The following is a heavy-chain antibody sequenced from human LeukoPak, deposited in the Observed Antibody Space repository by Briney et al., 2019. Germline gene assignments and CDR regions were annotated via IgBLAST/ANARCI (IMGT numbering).Heavy chain of an antibody. D-gene: IGHD1-26*01. CDR3: ARGVPFKASVGATPAYYFDY. Sequence: PSETLSLTCAVSGGSISPYYWSWIRQPPGKGLESIGYIYYSGNINYNPSLKSRVTISVDTSKNQFSLKLSSVTAADTAVYYCARGVPFKASVGATPAYYFDYWGQGTLVTVSS. V-gene: IGHV4-59*08. CDR2: IYYSGNI. CDR1: GGSISPYY. J-gene: IGHJ4*02.